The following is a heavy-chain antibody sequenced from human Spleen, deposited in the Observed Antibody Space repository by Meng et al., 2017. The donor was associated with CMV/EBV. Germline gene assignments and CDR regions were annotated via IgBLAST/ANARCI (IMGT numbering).Heavy chain of an antibody. Sequence: VQRVESRGRLVRPGGSLRRSCADSGVTFSDYWMHWVRQAPGEGPVWVSRIDTYGTVTSYAESVRGRFTISRDNSKKTLYLQMNDLRAGDSGVYYCVRDLVGNRDSWGHGTLVTVSS. CDR3: VRDLVGNRDS. J-gene: IGHJ5*01. CDR2: IDTYGTVT. D-gene: IGHD1-14*01. CDR1: GVTFSDYW. V-gene: IGHV3-74*03.